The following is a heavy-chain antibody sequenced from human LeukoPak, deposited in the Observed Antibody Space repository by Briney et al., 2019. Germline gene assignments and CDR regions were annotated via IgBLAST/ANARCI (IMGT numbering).Heavy chain of an antibody. Sequence: GGSLRLSCAASGFTFSSYSMNWVRRAPGKGLEWVSSISSSSSYIYYADSVKGRFTISRDNAKNSLYLQMNSLRAEDTAVYYCARDSSPYSGYDYNWFDPWGQGTLVTVSS. CDR2: ISSSSSYI. D-gene: IGHD5-12*01. CDR1: GFTFSSYS. J-gene: IGHJ5*02. V-gene: IGHV3-21*01. CDR3: ARDSSPYSGYDYNWFDP.